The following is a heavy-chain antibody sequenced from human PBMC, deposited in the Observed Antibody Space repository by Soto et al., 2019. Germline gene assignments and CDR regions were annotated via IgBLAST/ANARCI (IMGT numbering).Heavy chain of an antibody. CDR3: ATRTIPRVAVN. D-gene: IGHD6-19*01. CDR2: ISYDGSNK. CDR1: GFTFSGYA. Sequence: QVQLVESGGGVVEPGRSLRLSCAASGFTFSGYAMHWVRQAPGKGLEWVAGISYDGSNKYNAYSAKGRFTITRNNSKNALNLRMNGLRSADTAVYYCATRTIPRVAVNWGQGTLVTVSS. J-gene: IGHJ4*02. V-gene: IGHV3-30-3*01.